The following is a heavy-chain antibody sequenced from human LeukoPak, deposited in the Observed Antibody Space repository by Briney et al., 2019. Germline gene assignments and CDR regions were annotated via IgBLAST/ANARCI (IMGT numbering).Heavy chain of an antibody. D-gene: IGHD5-18*01. CDR3: VTEGTAMVNFDY. Sequence: ASVKVSCKVSGYTLTELSMHWVRQAPGKGLEWMGGFDPEDGETIYAQKFQGRVTMTEDTSTDTAYMELSSLRSEDTAVYYCVTEGTAMVNFDYWGQGTLVTVSS. J-gene: IGHJ4*02. V-gene: IGHV1-24*01. CDR1: GYTLTELS. CDR2: FDPEDGET.